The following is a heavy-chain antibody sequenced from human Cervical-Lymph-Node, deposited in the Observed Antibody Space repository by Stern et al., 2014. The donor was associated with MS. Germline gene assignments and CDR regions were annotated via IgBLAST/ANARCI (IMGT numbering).Heavy chain of an antibody. J-gene: IGHJ4*02. CDR3: VRGVANLRISLRSEDTAVYYCARDDHRDSSGHYAPFDY. CDR1: GFTFSSYS. CDR2: ISSQGSTM. D-gene: IGHD3-22*01. Sequence: EVQLVESGGDVVQPGGSVRLSCVGSGFTFSSYSINWVRQAPGKGLEWISYISSQGSTMYYADSVKGRFTIFRDNARDSVYLQMTSLTDDDTAVYYCVRGVANLRISLRSEDTAVYYCARDDHRDSSGHYAPFDYWGQGTRVTVSS. V-gene: IGHV3-48*02.